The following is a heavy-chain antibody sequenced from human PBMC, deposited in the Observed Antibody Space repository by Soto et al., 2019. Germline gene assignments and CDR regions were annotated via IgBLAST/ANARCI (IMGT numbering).Heavy chain of an antibody. Sequence: GGSLRLSCTASGFSFGDYAMIWVRQAPGKGLEWVGFIRTKARGGTTEHAASVKGRFTISRDDSTSIAYLQMNSLKPEDTAVYYCVTYCGGDCFAFYWGQGTLVTVSS. V-gene: IGHV3-49*04. CDR1: GFSFGDYA. CDR3: VTYCGGDCFAFY. J-gene: IGHJ4*02. D-gene: IGHD2-21*02. CDR2: IRTKARGGTT.